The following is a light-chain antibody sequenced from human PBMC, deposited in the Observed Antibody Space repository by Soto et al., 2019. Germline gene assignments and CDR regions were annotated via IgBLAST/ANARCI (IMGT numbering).Light chain of an antibody. CDR3: CSYAGRFYV. V-gene: IGLV2-23*02. J-gene: IGLJ1*01. CDR2: EVS. CDR1: SSDVGSYNL. Sequence: QSALTQPASVSGSPGQSITISCTGTSSDVGSYNLVSWYQHHPGKAPKLLISEVSKRPSGVSNRFSGSKSGNTASLTISGLQAEDDAVYYCCSYAGRFYVFGPGTKLTVL.